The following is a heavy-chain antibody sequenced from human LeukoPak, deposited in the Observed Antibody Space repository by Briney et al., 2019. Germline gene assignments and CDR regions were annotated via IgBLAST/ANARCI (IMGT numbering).Heavy chain of an antibody. Sequence: GESLKISCQGSDYHFATYWIAWLRQMPGKGLEWMGIIYPSDSDTRYSPSFQGQVPISADKSIKTSYLQWSSLKASDTAMYYCARPLQGIVGATGFDYWGQGTLVTVSS. V-gene: IGHV5-51*01. CDR1: DYHFATYW. J-gene: IGHJ4*02. CDR3: ARPLQGIVGATGFDY. CDR2: IYPSDSDT. D-gene: IGHD1-26*01.